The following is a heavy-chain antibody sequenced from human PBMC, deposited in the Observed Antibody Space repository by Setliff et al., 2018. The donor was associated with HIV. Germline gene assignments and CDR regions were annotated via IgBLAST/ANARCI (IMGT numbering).Heavy chain of an antibody. D-gene: IGHD1-1*01. Sequence: PGGSLRLSCLASGFTFSSYSMNWVRPAPGKGLEWVSSISSGSSYIYYADSVKGRFTISRDNAKNSLYLQMNSLRAEDTAVYYCARWRTTGTGYYYYGMDVWGQGTTVTVSS. CDR1: GFTFSSYS. CDR2: ISSGSSYI. J-gene: IGHJ6*02. CDR3: ARWRTTGTGYYYYGMDV. V-gene: IGHV3-21*01.